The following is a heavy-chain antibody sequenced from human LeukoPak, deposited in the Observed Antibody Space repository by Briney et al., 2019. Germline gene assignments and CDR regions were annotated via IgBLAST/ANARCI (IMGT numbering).Heavy chain of an antibody. J-gene: IGHJ5*02. D-gene: IGHD3-10*01. CDR2: MSSDESTT. V-gene: IGHV3-74*01. CDR3: ARGRGPYGWFDP. Sequence: GGSLRLSWAASGFTFSSYAMSWVRQAPGKGLVWVSRMSSDESTTNYADSVRGRFTISRDNAKNALYLQMNNLRAEDTAIYFCARGRGPYGWFDPWGQGTLVTVSS. CDR1: GFTFSSYA.